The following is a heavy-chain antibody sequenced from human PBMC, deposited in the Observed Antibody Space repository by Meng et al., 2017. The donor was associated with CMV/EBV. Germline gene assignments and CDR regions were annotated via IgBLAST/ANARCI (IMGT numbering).Heavy chain of an antibody. D-gene: IGHD1-26*01. CDR3: ARDRSGSYLGFDP. V-gene: IGHV3-21*01. J-gene: IGHJ5*02. Sequence: GESLKISCAASGFTFSSYSMNWVRPAPGKGLEWVSSISSSSSYIYYADSVKGRFTISRDNAKNSLYLHMNSLRAEDTAVYYCARDRSGSYLGFDPWGQGTLVTVSS. CDR2: ISSSSSYI. CDR1: GFTFSSYS.